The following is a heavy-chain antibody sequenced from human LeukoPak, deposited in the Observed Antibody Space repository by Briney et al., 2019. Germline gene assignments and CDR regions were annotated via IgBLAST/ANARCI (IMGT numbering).Heavy chain of an antibody. Sequence: NTSETLSLTCTVSGGSINSYYWGWMRQPPGKGLEWIGYIYYSGSTSYNPSLKSRVTISLDTSKNQFSLKLRSVTAADTAVYYCARRGGGYSYYVFDPWGQGTLVTVSS. D-gene: IGHD5-18*01. CDR3: ARRGGGYSYYVFDP. CDR1: GGSINSYY. J-gene: IGHJ5*02. V-gene: IGHV4-59*08. CDR2: IYYSGST.